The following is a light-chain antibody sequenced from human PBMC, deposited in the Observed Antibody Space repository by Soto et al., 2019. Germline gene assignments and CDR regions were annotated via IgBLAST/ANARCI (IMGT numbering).Light chain of an antibody. Sequence: EIVMTQSPATLSVSPGERATLSCRASQSVNNNLAWYQQKPGQAPRLLIYGASARATGIPARFSGSGSGTKFTLTISSLQSEDFAVYYCQQYNNWPLTFGGGTKVEIK. CDR3: QQYNNWPLT. CDR1: QSVNNN. CDR2: GAS. V-gene: IGKV3-15*01. J-gene: IGKJ4*01.